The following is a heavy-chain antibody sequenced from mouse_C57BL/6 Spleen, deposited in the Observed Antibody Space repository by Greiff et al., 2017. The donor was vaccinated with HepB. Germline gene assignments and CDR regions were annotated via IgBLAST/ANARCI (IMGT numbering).Heavy chain of an antibody. CDR3: TLHYYGSSSRYYFDY. V-gene: IGHV14-4*01. CDR2: IDPENGDT. J-gene: IGHJ2*01. D-gene: IGHD1-1*01. Sequence: EVKLQQSGAELVRPGASVKLSCTASGFNIKDDYMHWVKQRPEQGLEWIGWIDPENGDTEYASKFQGKATITADTSSNTAYLQLSSLTSEDTAVYYCTLHYYGSSSRYYFDYWGQGTTLTVSS. CDR1: GFNIKDDY.